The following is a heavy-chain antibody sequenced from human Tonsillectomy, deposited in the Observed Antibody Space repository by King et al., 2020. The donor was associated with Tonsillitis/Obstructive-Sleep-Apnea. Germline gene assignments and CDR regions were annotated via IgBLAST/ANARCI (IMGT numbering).Heavy chain of an antibody. V-gene: IGHV3-30*18. D-gene: IGHD2-21*01. CDR3: AKGLRWLTTSY. J-gene: IGHJ4*02. CDR2: ISYDGSNK. Sequence: VQLVESGGGVVQPGRSLRLSCAASGFTFSSYGMHWVRQAPGKGLEWVAVISYDGSNKYYADSVKGRFTISRDNSKNTLYLQMNSLRAEDTAVYYCAKGLRWLTTSYWGQGTLVTVSS. CDR1: GFTFSSYG.